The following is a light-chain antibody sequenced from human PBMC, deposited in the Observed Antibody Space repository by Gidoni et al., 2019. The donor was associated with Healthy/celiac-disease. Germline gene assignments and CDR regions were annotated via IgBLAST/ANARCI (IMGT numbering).Light chain of an antibody. CDR1: SLRSDY. CDR3: NSRDSSGNHAV. J-gene: IGLJ7*01. V-gene: IGLV3-19*01. Sequence: SSELTQDPAVSVALGPTVRITCQGDSLRSDYASWYQQKPGQAPVLVIYGKNNRPSGIPDRFSGSSSGNTASLTITGAQAEDEADYYCNSRDSSGNHAVFGGGTQLTVL. CDR2: GKN.